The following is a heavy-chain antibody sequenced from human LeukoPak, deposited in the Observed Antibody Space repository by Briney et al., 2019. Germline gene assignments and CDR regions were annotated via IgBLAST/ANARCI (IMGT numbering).Heavy chain of an antibody. CDR3: TTGRCSGGSCYSGCY. J-gene: IGHJ4*02. Sequence: GGSLRLSCAATGFTFSNAWMSWVRQAPGKGLEWVGRIKSKTDGGTTDYAAPVKGRFTISRDDSKNTLYLQMNSLKTEDTAVYYCTTGRCSGGSCYSGCYWGQGALVTVSS. CDR2: IKSKTDGGTT. V-gene: IGHV3-15*01. D-gene: IGHD2-15*01. CDR1: GFTFSNAW.